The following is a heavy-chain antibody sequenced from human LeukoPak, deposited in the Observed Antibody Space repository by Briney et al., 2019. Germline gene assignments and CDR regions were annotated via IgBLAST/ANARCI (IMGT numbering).Heavy chain of an antibody. CDR2: ISIYNSNT. V-gene: IGHV1-18*01. D-gene: IGHD3-22*01. J-gene: IGHJ4*02. CDR3: ARSQNLYYYDSSGYYPMDY. CDR1: GYTFTSYG. Sequence: ASVKVSYKASGYTFTSYGISWVRQAPGQGLEWMGWISIYNSNTNYVQKFQGRVTMTTDTSTSTAYMELRSLRSDDTAVYYCARSQNLYYYDSSGYYPMDYWGQGTLVTVSS.